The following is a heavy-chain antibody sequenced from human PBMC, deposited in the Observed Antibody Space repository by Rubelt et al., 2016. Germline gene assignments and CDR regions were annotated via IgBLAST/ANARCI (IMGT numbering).Heavy chain of an antibody. Sequence: QVQLVESGGGVVQPGRSLRLSCAASGFTLSSYGMNWVRRAPGKGLEWVTFINYDGSNKYYADSVKGRFTVSRDNSKNTLYLQMNSLRTEDTAVYYCAKIEVAGHSDYWGQGTLVTVSS. D-gene: IGHD6-19*01. CDR3: AKIEVAGHSDY. J-gene: IGHJ4*02. V-gene: IGHV3-30*18. CDR2: INYDGSNK. CDR1: GFTLSSYG.